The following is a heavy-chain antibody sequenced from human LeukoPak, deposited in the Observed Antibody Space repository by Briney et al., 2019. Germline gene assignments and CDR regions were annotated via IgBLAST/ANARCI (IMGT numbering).Heavy chain of an antibody. CDR3: ARDSQYCSSGSCSPGASDI. CDR2: IYSGGRT. J-gene: IGHJ3*02. Sequence: GGSLRLSCAASGFTFSSYWMSWVRQAPGKGLEWVSFIYSGGRTDYADSVKGRFTISRDNSKNTLYLQMNSLRVEDTAVYYCARDSQYCSSGSCSPGASDIWGRGTMVTVSS. D-gene: IGHD2-15*01. V-gene: IGHV3-53*01. CDR1: GFTFSSYW.